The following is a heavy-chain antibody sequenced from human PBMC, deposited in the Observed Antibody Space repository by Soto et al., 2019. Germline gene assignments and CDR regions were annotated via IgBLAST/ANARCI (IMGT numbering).Heavy chain of an antibody. J-gene: IGHJ4*02. CDR1: GFTFSYYA. CDR3: AREGYCSSTSCYSFDY. Sequence: GGSLILSCAAPGFTFSYYAMHWVRQAPGKGLEYVSAISSSGGGTYYANSVKGRFTISRDNSKNTLYLQMGSLRAEDMAVYYCAREGYCSSTSCYSFDYWGQGTLVTVSS. D-gene: IGHD2-2*01. V-gene: IGHV3-64*01. CDR2: ISSSGGGT.